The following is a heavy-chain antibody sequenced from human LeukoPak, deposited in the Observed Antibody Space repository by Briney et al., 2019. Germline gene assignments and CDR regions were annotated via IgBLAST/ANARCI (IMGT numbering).Heavy chain of an antibody. CDR2: IIPIFGTA. Sequence: VASVKVTCKASGGTFSSYAISWVRQAPGQGLEWMGGIIPIFGTANYAQKFQARVTITTDESTSTAYMELSSLRSEDTAVYYCARAPTVSLDCYYYMDVWGKGTTVTVSS. V-gene: IGHV1-69*05. D-gene: IGHD4-11*01. CDR1: GGTFSSYA. J-gene: IGHJ6*03. CDR3: ARAPTVSLDCYYYMDV.